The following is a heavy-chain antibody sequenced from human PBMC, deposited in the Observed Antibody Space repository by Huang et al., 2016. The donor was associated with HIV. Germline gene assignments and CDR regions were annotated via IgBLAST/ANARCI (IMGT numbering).Heavy chain of an antibody. V-gene: IGHV7-4-1*02. CDR1: GYTFTSYA. D-gene: IGHD6-13*01. J-gene: IGHJ4*02. CDR2: INTHAGNP. Sequence: QVQLVQSGSELKKPGASVKVSCKASGYTFTSYAMNWVRQAPGKGLEWMVWINTHAGNPTNAQGFTGRFGFSLDTSVSTAYLQSSSLKAEDTAVYYCARGLYSSSWAPFDYWGQGTLVTVSS. CDR3: ARGLYSSSWAPFDY.